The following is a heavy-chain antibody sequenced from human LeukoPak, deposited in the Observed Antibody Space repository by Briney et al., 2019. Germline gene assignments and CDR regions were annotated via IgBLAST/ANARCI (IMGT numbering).Heavy chain of an antibody. J-gene: IGHJ4*02. CDR2: INPNSGGT. D-gene: IGHD3-3*01. Sequence: ASVKVSCKASGYIFTGYYMHWVRQAPGQGLEWMGWINPNSGGTNYAQKFQGRVTMTRDTSISTAYMELSRLRSDDTAVYYCARSLRFLEWLFYWGQGTLVTVSS. CDR3: ARSLRFLEWLFY. V-gene: IGHV1-2*02. CDR1: GYIFTGYY.